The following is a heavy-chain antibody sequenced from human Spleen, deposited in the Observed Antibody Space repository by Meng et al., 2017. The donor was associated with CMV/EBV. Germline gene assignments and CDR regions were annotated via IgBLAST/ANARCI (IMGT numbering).Heavy chain of an antibody. V-gene: IGHV4-34*01. CDR3: ARGGVASGWGNKWNYLEY. J-gene: IGHJ4*02. CDR2: MNDGGST. Sequence: NGYYWNWIRQSPGKGLEWLGEMNDGGSTNYNPSLRSRVIISVDTSNKQVSLKLRSVTAADTAVYYCARGGVASGWGNKWNYLEYWGQGTLVTVSS. D-gene: IGHD3-16*01. CDR1: NGYY.